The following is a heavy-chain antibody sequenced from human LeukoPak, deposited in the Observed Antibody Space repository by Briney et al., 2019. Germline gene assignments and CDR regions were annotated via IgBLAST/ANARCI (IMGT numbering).Heavy chain of an antibody. Sequence: ASVKVSCKASGYTFTGYYMHWVRQAPGQGLEWMGWINPNSGGTNYAQKFQGRVIMTRDTSITTAYMELSRLTSDDTAVYYCATGRYYGSGSYSDWGQGTMVTVSS. CDR3: ATGRYYGSGSYSD. J-gene: IGHJ3*01. V-gene: IGHV1-2*02. CDR1: GYTFTGYY. D-gene: IGHD3-10*01. CDR2: INPNSGGT.